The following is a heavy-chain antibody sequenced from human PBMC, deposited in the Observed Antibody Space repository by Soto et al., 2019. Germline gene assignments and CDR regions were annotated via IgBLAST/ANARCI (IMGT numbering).Heavy chain of an antibody. CDR3: ARARVYATGPLDF. D-gene: IGHD6-13*01. J-gene: IGHJ4*02. CDR1: GFTFNSYT. CDR2: ISSSSDYI. Sequence: PGGSLRLSCAASGFTFNSYTMNCVRQAPGKGLEWVSSISSSSDYIYYADSMKGRVTISRDNAKNSLFLDMNSLTGEDTAVYYCARARVYATGPLDFWGQGTLVTVSS. V-gene: IGHV3-21*06.